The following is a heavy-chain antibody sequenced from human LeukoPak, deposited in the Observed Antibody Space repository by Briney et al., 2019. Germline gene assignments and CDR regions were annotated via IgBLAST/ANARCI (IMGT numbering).Heavy chain of an antibody. Sequence: GGSLRLSCAASGFTFSSYWMSWVRQAPGKGLERVANIKQDGSEKYYVDSVKGRFTISRDNAKNSLYLQMNSLRAEDTAVYYCASGSPGVVTLYYFDYWGQGTLVTVSS. D-gene: IGHD3-3*01. J-gene: IGHJ4*02. CDR3: ASGSPGVVTLYYFDY. CDR1: GFTFSSYW. V-gene: IGHV3-7*03. CDR2: IKQDGSEK.